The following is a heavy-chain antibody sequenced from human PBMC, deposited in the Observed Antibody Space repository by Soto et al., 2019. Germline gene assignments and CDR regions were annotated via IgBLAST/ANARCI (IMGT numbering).Heavy chain of an antibody. D-gene: IGHD2-21*02. V-gene: IGHV2-5*02. J-gene: IGHJ4*02. Sequence: QITLKESGPTLVRPTQTLTLTCAFSGFSLSTSGVGVGWIRQPPGKALEWLAVIYWDDSKHYSPSLRSRLTNTKDTTKNRVALKNTKMAPRKTATYSWPNRGPEDCPLDYGGQEPRAPVPS. CDR1: GFSLSTSGVG. CDR3: PNRGPEDCPLDY. CDR2: IYWDDSK.